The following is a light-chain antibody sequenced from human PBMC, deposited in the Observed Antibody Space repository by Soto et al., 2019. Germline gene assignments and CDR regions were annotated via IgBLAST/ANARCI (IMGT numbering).Light chain of an antibody. J-gene: IGLJ2*01. CDR2: DVS. V-gene: IGLV2-14*03. CDR1: SSDVGAYNY. CDR3: SSFTSGNTVV. Sequence: QSVLTQPASVSGSPGQSITISCTATSSDVGAYNYVSWYQQYPGKAPKLLIYDVSHRPSGVSDRFFGSKSGNTASLTISWLQTEDEADYYCSSFTSGNTVVLGGGTKLTVL.